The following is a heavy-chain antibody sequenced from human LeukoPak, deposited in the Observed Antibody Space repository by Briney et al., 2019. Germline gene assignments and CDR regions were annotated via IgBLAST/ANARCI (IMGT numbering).Heavy chain of an antibody. CDR3: ARMVGPYYFDY. J-gene: IGHJ4*02. D-gene: IGHD2-15*01. Sequence: GASVKVSCKASGYTFTGYYMHWVRQAPGQGLEWMGWMNPNSGDTGYPQKFQGRVTMTRDTSITTAYMELSSLRSEDTAVYYCARMVGPYYFDYWGQGTLVTVSS. V-gene: IGHV1-8*02. CDR1: GYTFTGYY. CDR2: MNPNSGDT.